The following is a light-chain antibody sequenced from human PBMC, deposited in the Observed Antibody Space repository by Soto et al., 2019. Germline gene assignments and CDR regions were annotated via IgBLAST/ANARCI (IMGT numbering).Light chain of an antibody. CDR3: QHYNNWPFT. CDR1: QSVSTD. CDR2: GAS. V-gene: IGKV3-15*01. J-gene: IGKJ2*01. Sequence: EIVLTQSPATLSLSPGERATLSCRASQSVSTDLVWYQQKPGQAPTLLIYGASARATGIPARFSGSGSGTEFTLTISSLQSEDFAVYYCQHYNNWPFTFGLGTKLEIK.